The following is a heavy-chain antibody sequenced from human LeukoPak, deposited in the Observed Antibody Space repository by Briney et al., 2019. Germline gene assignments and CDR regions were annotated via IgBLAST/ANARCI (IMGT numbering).Heavy chain of an antibody. CDR2: INPNSGGT. CDR1: GYIFTDYY. CDR3: ARESVAGRPLGY. J-gene: IGHJ4*02. V-gene: IGHV1-2*02. D-gene: IGHD6-19*01. Sequence: ASVKVSCRASGYIFTDYYMHWVRQAPGQGLEWMGWINPNSGGTNYAQKFQGRVTMTRDTSISTAYMELSRLRSDDTAVYYCARESVAGRPLGYWGQGTLVTVSS.